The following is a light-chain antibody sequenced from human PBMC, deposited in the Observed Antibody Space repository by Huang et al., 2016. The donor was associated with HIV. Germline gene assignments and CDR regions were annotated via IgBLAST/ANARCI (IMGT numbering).Light chain of an antibody. CDR3: QQYNNWPPLT. J-gene: IGKJ4*01. Sequence: EIVMTQSPATLSVSPGERATLSCGASRSVSSNLAWYQQKPGLAPRLLMYGASTRATGIPARFSGSGSGTEFTLTISSLQSEDFAVYYCQQYNNWPPLTFGGGTKVEIK. CDR1: RSVSSN. CDR2: GAS. V-gene: IGKV3-15*01.